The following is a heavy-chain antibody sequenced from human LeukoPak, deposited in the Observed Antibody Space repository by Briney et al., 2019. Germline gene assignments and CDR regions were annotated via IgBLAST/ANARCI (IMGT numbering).Heavy chain of an antibody. J-gene: IGHJ3*02. Sequence: PGGSLRLSCAASGFTFSNAWMSSVRQAPGKGLEWVGRIKSKTDGGTTDYAAPVKGRFTISRDDSKNTLYLQMNSLKTEDTAVYYCTTGSIAAAGTSGAFDIWGQGTMVTVSS. V-gene: IGHV3-15*01. CDR2: IKSKTDGGTT. D-gene: IGHD6-13*01. CDR1: GFTFSNAW. CDR3: TTGSIAAAGTSGAFDI.